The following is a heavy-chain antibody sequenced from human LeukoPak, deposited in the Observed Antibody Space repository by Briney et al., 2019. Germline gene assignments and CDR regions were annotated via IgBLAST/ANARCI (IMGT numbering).Heavy chain of an antibody. CDR1: GFTFSSYT. D-gene: IGHD3-3*01. V-gene: IGHV3-23*01. Sequence: PGGSLRLPCAASGFTFSSYTMSRVRQAPGKGLEWVSGISGSGGSTYHAESARGRFTISRDNSKNTLHLQMNSLRGEDTAIYYCAKDDDDFLDVFDIWGQGTVVTVSS. CDR2: ISGSGGST. CDR3: AKDDDDFLDVFDI. J-gene: IGHJ3*02.